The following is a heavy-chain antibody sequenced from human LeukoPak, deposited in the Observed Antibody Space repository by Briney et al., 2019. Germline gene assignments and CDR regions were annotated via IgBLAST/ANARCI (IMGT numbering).Heavy chain of an antibody. J-gene: IGHJ4*02. CDR3: ARGSFSYGPGGD. CDR1: GYIFTRDW. D-gene: IGHD3-16*01. CDR2: IYPGDSDT. Sequence: GESLKISCKGSGYIFTRDWIAWVRQKTGKGLEWMGIIYPGDSDTRYSPSLQGHVTISADKSISTAYLQWSSLKASDTAMYFCARGSFSYGPGGDWGQGTLVTVSS. V-gene: IGHV5-51*01.